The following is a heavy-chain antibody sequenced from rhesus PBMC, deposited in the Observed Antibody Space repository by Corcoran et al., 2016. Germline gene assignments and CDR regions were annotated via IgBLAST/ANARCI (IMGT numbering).Heavy chain of an antibody. D-gene: IGHD5-24*01. V-gene: IGHV1S10*01. CDR1: VFTFGSYA. Sequence: QVPLVQSGAEVKKPGASVKASCKASVFTFGSYAISWVRPAPGQGLGGMGGIVPRVGVTNYAQKFQGRVTITADTSTSTAYMELSSLRSEDTAVYYCARDEIRVNSLDVWGRGVLVTVSS. CDR3: ARDEIRVNSLDV. J-gene: IGHJ5-2*02. CDR2: IVPRVGVT.